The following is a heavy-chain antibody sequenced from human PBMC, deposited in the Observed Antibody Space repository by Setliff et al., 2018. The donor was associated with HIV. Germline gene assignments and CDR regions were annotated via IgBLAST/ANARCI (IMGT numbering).Heavy chain of an antibody. V-gene: IGHV4-39*02. Sequence: PSETLSLTCTVSGGSISNSNYFWGWIRQPPGKGLEWSGRIYSSGSTYYQPSLQGRVSMSIDSSKNHFSLSLRYVTAADTAVYYCARSFSGRYFWSGYYTGPDPKGENAFDIWGQGTMVTVSS. D-gene: IGHD3-3*01. CDR1: GGSISNSNYF. CDR3: ARSFSGRYFWSGYYTGPDPKGENAFDI. CDR2: IYSSGST. J-gene: IGHJ3*02.